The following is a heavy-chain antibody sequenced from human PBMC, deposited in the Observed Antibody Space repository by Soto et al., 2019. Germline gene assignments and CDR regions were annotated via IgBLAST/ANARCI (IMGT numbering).Heavy chain of an antibody. J-gene: IGHJ6*02. D-gene: IGHD3-10*01. CDR2: IIPIFGTA. CDR1: GGTFSSYA. V-gene: IGHV1-69*01. CDR3: ARGDALVQYPYYYGMDV. Sequence: QVQLVQSGAEVKKPGSSVKVSCKASGGTFSSYAISWVRQAPGQGLEWMGGIIPIFGTANYAQKFQGRVTITVDESTSTDYMELSSLRSEDTAVYYCARGDALVQYPYYYGMDVWGQGTTVTVSS.